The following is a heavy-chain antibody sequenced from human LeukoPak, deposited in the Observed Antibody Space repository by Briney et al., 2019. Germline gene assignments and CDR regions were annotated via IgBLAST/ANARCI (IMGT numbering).Heavy chain of an antibody. D-gene: IGHD3-22*01. CDR1: GYTFTSYD. Sequence: SVKVSCKASGYTFTSYDINWVRQAPGQGLEWMGRIIPIFGTANYAQKFQGRVTITTDESTSTAYMELSSLRSEDTAVYYCARGQTFDYYDSSGYYYWGQGTLVTVSS. J-gene: IGHJ4*02. CDR2: IIPIFGTA. V-gene: IGHV1-69*05. CDR3: ARGQTFDYYDSSGYYY.